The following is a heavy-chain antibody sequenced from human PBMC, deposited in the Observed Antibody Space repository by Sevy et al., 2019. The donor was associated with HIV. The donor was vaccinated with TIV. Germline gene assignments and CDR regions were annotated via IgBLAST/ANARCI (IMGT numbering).Heavy chain of an antibody. Sequence: APVKVSCKVSGYTLSELSMHWVRQAPGKGLEWMGSFEPEDGEILYAQKLQGRITMTDDTSTDTAYMELSSLRSEDTAVYYCVRGGGNGGYYFDYWGQETLVTVSS. J-gene: IGHJ4*02. V-gene: IGHV1-24*01. D-gene: IGHD2-8*01. CDR2: FEPEDGEI. CDR1: GYTLSELS. CDR3: VRGGGNGGYYFDY.